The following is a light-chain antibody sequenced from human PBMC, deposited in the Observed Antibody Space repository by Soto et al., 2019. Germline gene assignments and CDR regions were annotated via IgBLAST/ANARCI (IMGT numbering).Light chain of an antibody. V-gene: IGKV1-5*01. CDR1: QSISVW. CDR2: DAS. Sequence: DIQMTQSPSTLSASVGERVTITCRASQSISVWMAWYQQKPGRAPKLLIYDASNLESGVPSRSSGSGSGTEFTLAISSLQPDDFATYYCQQYNSYSWTFGQGTKVEIK. J-gene: IGKJ1*01. CDR3: QQYNSYSWT.